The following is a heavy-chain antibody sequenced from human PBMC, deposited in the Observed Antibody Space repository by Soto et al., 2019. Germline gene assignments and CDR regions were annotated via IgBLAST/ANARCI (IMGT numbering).Heavy chain of an antibody. CDR3: TREQSDDNYFDP. Sequence: LSLTFTVSGAALSSGGYFYTWVRQPPGKGLEWLGYIYYSGGTNYNPSLKSRVTISLDKSKSQFSLRLISVTAADTAVYYCTREQSDDNYFDPWGQGTLVTVSS. V-gene: IGHV4-61*08. J-gene: IGHJ5*02. CDR1: GAALSSGGYF. D-gene: IGHD6-19*01. CDR2: IYYSGGT.